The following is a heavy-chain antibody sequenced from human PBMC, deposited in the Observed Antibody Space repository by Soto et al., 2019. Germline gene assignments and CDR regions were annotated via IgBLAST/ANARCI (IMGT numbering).Heavy chain of an antibody. CDR3: ARHLPPYSGYDSGHFDY. D-gene: IGHD5-12*01. Sequence: SETLSLTCTVSGGSISSTTYCWGWIRQPPGKGLEWIGSIYYTGRTYYNLSLKSRVAISVDTSKNQFSLKLSSLTAADTAVFYCARHLPPYSGYDSGHFDYWGQGTLVTVSS. CDR2: IYYTGRT. V-gene: IGHV4-39*01. J-gene: IGHJ4*02. CDR1: GGSISSTTYC.